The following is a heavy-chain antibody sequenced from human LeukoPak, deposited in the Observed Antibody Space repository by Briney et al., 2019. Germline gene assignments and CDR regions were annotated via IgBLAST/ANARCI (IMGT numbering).Heavy chain of an antibody. CDR2: ISGSGDSK. V-gene: IGHV3-23*01. CDR1: GFTFSDYA. D-gene: IGHD1-1*01. CDR3: VKDGQCTTPSCSFHWYDP. J-gene: IGHJ5*02. Sequence: GGSLRLSCAASGFTFSDYALSWVRQAPGKGLEWVSVISGSGDSKYHADSVKGRSTISRANFRNTLYLEMTSLRAEATAVYYCVKDGQCTTPSCSFHWYDPWGQGTRVTVSS.